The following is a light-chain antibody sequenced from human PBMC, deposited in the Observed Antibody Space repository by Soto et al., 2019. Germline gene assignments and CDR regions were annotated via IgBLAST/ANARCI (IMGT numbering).Light chain of an antibody. Sequence: EIMLTQSPATLSLSPGGRATLPCRASQSVSTYLAWYQQKPGQAPRLLIYDAFNRATGVPARFRGSGSGTDFTLTISGLEPEDFSVYYCQQYNTWPPITSGQGTRLEIK. CDR1: QSVSTY. CDR3: QQYNTWPPIT. CDR2: DAF. V-gene: IGKV3-11*01. J-gene: IGKJ5*01.